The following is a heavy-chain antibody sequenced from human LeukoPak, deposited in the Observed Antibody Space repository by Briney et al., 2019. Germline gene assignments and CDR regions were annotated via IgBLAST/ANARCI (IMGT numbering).Heavy chain of an antibody. J-gene: IGHJ4*02. V-gene: IGHV4-39*01. CDR3: ARHRLEQQLVGEGDFDY. CDR1: GGSISSSSHY. D-gene: IGHD6-13*01. Sequence: VKPSETLSLTCTVSGGSISSSSHYWGWIRQPPGKGLEWIGSIYYSGSTYYNPSLKSRVTISVDTSKNQFSLKLSSVTAADTAVYYCARHRLEQQLVGEGDFDYWGQGTLVTVSS. CDR2: IYYSGST.